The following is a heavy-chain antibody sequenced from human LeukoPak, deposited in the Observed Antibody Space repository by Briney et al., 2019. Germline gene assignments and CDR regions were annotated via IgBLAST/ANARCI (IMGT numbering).Heavy chain of an antibody. D-gene: IGHD6-13*01. V-gene: IGHV3-48*04. Sequence: PGGSLRLSCVASGSTFDRSGMIWVRQAPGKGLEWVSYITGRSSSIYYADSVKGRFTISRDNSKNSLSLQMNSLRAEDTALYYCAKGPGAAVGKRYIQHWGQGTLVTVSS. CDR3: AKGPGAAVGKRYIQH. CDR2: ITGRSSSI. CDR1: GSTFDRSG. J-gene: IGHJ1*01.